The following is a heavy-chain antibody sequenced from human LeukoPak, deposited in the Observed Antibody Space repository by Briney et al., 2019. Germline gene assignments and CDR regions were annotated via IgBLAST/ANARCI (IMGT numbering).Heavy chain of an antibody. CDR1: GYTFTSYY. Sequence: GASVTVSCTASGYTFTSYYMHWVRQAPGQGLEWMGIINPSGGSTSYAQKFQGRVTMTRDTSTSTVYMELSSLRSEDTAVYYCARAMYYYDSSGYYSTAFDIWGQGTMVTVSS. D-gene: IGHD3-22*01. CDR3: ARAMYYYDSSGYYSTAFDI. J-gene: IGHJ3*02. CDR2: INPSGGST. V-gene: IGHV1-46*01.